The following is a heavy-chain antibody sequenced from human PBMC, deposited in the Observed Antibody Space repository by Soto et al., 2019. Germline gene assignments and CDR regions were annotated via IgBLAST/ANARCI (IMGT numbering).Heavy chain of an antibody. CDR1: GFSLSNARMG. V-gene: IGHV2-26*01. CDR3: ARIPLYCSGGSCYEVDYYYYGMDV. CDR2: FFSNDEK. Sequence: SGPTLVNPTETLTLTCTVSGFSLSNARMGVSWIRQPPGKALEWLAHFFSNDEKSYSTSLKSRLTISKDTSKSQVVLTMTNMDPVDTATYYCARIPLYCSGGSCYEVDYYYYGMDVWGQGTTVTVSS. J-gene: IGHJ6*02. D-gene: IGHD2-15*01.